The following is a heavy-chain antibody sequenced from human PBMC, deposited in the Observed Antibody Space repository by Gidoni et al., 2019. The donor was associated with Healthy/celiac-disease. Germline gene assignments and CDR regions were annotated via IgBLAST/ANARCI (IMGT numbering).Heavy chain of an antibody. CDR3: ARVNLYDREHYSGSSLIDY. CDR2: ISAYNGNT. D-gene: IGHD1-26*01. J-gene: IGHJ4*02. CDR1: GYTFTRYG. Sequence: QVQLVQSGAEVKKPGASVKVSCKASGYTFTRYGISWVRQAPGQGLEWMGWISAYNGNTNYAQKLQGRVTMTTDTSTITAYMELRSLRSDDTAVYYCARVNLYDREHYSGSSLIDYWGQGTLVTVSS. V-gene: IGHV1-18*01.